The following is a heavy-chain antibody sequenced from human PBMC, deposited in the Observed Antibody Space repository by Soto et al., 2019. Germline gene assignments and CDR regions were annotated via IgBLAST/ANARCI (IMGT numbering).Heavy chain of an antibody. CDR3: VRGSIVRGVTINDY. J-gene: IGHJ4*02. V-gene: IGHV3-7*03. CDR1: GFTFSSSW. Sequence: LRLSCAASGFTFSSSWMHWVCQAPEKGLEWVADIKCDGSEKYYVDSVKGRLTISRDNAKNSLYLQVNSLRAEDMTVYYCVRGSIVRGVTINDYWGQGTLVTVS. CDR2: IKCDGSEK. D-gene: IGHD3-10*01.